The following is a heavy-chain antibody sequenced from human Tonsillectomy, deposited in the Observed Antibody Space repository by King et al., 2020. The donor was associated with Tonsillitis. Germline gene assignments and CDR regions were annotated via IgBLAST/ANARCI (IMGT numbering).Heavy chain of an antibody. CDR2: IRYDGSNK. Sequence: VQLVESGGGVVQPGGSLRLSCAASGFTFSSYGMHWVRQAPGKGLEWVAFIRYDGSNKYYADSVKGRFTISRDNSKNTLYLQMNSLRAEDTAVYYCAKDYDHASDYYDSSGYDYWGQGTLVTVSS. CDR1: GFTFSSYG. J-gene: IGHJ4*02. V-gene: IGHV3-30*02. CDR3: AKDYDHASDYYDSSGYDY. D-gene: IGHD3-22*01.